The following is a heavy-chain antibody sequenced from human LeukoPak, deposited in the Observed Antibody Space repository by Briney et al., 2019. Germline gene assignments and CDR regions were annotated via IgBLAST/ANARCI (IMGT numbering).Heavy chain of an antibody. CDR3: ASTVTTVDY. V-gene: IGHV3-21*01. CDR1: GFTFSSYA. J-gene: IGHJ4*02. Sequence: MSGGSLRLSCAASGFTFSSYAMHWVRQAPGKGLEWVSSISSSSSYIYYADSVKGRFTISRDNAKNSLYLQMNSLRAEDTAVYYCASTVTTVDYWGQGTLVTVSS. D-gene: IGHD4-17*01. CDR2: ISSSSSYI.